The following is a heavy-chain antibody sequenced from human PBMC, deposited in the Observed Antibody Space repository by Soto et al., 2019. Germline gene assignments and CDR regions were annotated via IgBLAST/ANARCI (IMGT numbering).Heavy chain of an antibody. CDR1: GFTFDQYH. Sequence: EVQLVESGGGLVQPGRSLRLACAASGFTFDQYHMHWVRQAPGKGLEWVSSINWHSGTIGYADSVKGRFTISRDNAKNSLYLQMNSLRGEDTALYYCAKEMITVADFNYYYMAVWGNGTAVTVSS. CDR3: AKEMITVADFNYYYMAV. CDR2: INWHSGTI. J-gene: IGHJ6*03. D-gene: IGHD3-16*01. V-gene: IGHV3-9*01.